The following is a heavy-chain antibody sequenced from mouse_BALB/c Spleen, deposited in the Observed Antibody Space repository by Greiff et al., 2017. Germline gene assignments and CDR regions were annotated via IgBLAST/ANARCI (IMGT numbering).Heavy chain of an antibody. CDR3: ARRYGNYAFDY. D-gene: IGHD2-1*01. CDR2: ISNGGGST. Sequence: EVKLVESGGGLVQPGGSLKLSCAASGFTFSSYTMSWVRQTPEKKLEWVAYISNGGGSTYYPDTVKGRFTISRDNAKNTLYLQMSSLKSEDTAMYYCARRYGNYAFDYWGQGTTLTVSS. CDR1: GFTFSSYT. V-gene: IGHV5-12-2*01. J-gene: IGHJ2*01.